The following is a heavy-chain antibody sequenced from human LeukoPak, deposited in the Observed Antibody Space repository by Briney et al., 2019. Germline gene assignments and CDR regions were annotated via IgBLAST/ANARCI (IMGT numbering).Heavy chain of an antibody. J-gene: IGHJ6*02. CDR2: KSPNSGNT. V-gene: IGHV1-8*01. CDR3: ARKIFTRLLSYYYYGMDV. Sequence: GASVKVSCKASGYTFTSYDINWVRQATGQGLEWMGWKSPNSGNTGYARKFQGRVTMTRNTSISTAYMELSSLRSEDTAVYYCARKIFTRLLSYYYYGMDVWGQGTTVTVSS. D-gene: IGHD2-15*01. CDR1: GYTFTSYD.